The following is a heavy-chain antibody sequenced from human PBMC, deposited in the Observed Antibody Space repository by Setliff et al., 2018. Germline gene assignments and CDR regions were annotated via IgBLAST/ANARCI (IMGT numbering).Heavy chain of an antibody. Sequence: SETLSLTCTVSGDSISSSRYYWAWIRQPPGKRLEWIGNIYYSGTTYSNPSLKSRVTMSVDTSENKFSLRLNSVTASDTAVYYCATTGTYRYFDYWGQGTLVTVSS. CDR1: GDSISSSRYY. CDR2: IYYSGTT. V-gene: IGHV4-39*01. J-gene: IGHJ4*02. CDR3: ATTGTYRYFDY. D-gene: IGHD1-1*01.